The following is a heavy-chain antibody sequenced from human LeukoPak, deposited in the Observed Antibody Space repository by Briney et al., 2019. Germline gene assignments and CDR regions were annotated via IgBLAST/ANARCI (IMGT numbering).Heavy chain of an antibody. J-gene: IGHJ4*02. Sequence: PGGSLRLSCAVSGFTFSNYAVAWVRQAPGKGLEWVSGISWNSGSIGYADSVKGRFTISRDNAKNSLYLQMNSLRAEDTALYYCAKEPQFGEYFDYWGQGTLVTVSS. CDR2: ISWNSGSI. CDR3: AKEPQFGEYFDY. V-gene: IGHV3-9*01. CDR1: GFTFSNYA. D-gene: IGHD3-10*01.